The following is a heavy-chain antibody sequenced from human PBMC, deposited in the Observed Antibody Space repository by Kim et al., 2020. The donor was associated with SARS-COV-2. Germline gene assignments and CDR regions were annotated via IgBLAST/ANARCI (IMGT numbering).Heavy chain of an antibody. CDR3: ARDQALRYFDWYYYYYGMDV. V-gene: IGHV3-11*04. Sequence: GGSLRLSCAASGFTFSDYYMSWIRQAPGKGLEWVSYISSSGSTIYYADSVKGRFTISRDNAKNSLYLQMNSLRAEDTAVYYCARDQALRYFDWYYYYYGMDVWGQWTTVTVSS. CDR2: ISSSGSTI. J-gene: IGHJ6*02. CDR1: GFTFSDYY. D-gene: IGHD3-9*01.